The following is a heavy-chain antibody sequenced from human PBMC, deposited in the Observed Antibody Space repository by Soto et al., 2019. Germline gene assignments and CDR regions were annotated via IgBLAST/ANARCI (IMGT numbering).Heavy chain of an antibody. D-gene: IGHD6-13*01. J-gene: IGHJ4*02. Sequence: EVQLLESGGGLVQPGGSLRLSCAASGFTFSSYAMSWVRQAPGKGLEWVSVISGSGGSTYYADSVKGRCTISRDDSKNTPYLQMNSLRAEDTAVYYCAKRGAGTSFDDWGQRTLVTVSS. CDR2: ISGSGGST. V-gene: IGHV3-23*01. CDR3: AKRGAGTSFDD. CDR1: GFTFSSYA.